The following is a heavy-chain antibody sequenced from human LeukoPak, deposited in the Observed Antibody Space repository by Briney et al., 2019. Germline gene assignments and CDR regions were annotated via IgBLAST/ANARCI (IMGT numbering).Heavy chain of an antibody. CDR1: GFTFSSYA. CDR2: ISSNGGST. CDR3: VKDVGEHGFDY. Sequence: GGSLRLSCAASGFTFSSYAMHWVRQAPGKGLEYVSAISSNGGSTYYANSVKGRFTISRDNSKNTLYLQMSSLRAEDTAVYYCVKDVGEHGFDYWGQGTLVTVSS. V-gene: IGHV3-64*01. D-gene: IGHD1-26*01. J-gene: IGHJ4*02.